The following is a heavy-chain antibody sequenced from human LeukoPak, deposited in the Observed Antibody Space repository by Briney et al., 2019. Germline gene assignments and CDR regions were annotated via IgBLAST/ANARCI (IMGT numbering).Heavy chain of an antibody. CDR1: GYTFTSYD. V-gene: IGHV1-8*01. Sequence: ASVKVSCKASGYTFTSYDINWVRQATGQGLEWMGWMNPNSGNTGYAQKFQGRVTMTRDTSTSTVYMELSSLRSEDTAVYYCARSPTVTKRLVVESYWGQGTLVTVSS. CDR3: ARSPTVTKRLVVESY. D-gene: IGHD4-17*01. CDR2: MNPNSGNT. J-gene: IGHJ4*02.